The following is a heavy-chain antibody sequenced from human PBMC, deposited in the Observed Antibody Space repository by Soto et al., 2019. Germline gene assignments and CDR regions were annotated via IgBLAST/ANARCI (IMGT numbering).Heavy chain of an antibody. CDR3: ARGLFTVFGVPGWFDP. J-gene: IGHJ5*02. D-gene: IGHD3-3*01. CDR2: INPNSGGT. CDR1: GYTFTGYY. Sequence: ASVKVSCKASGYTFTGYYMHWVRQAPGQGLEWMGWINPNSGGTNYAQKFQGWVTMTRDTSISTAYMELSRLRSDDTAVYYCARGLFTVFGVPGWFDPWGQGTLVTVSS. V-gene: IGHV1-2*04.